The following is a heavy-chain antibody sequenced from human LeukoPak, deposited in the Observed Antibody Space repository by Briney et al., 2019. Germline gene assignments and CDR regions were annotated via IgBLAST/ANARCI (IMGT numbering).Heavy chain of an antibody. CDR2: INPNSGGT. CDR1: GYTFTSYG. V-gene: IGHV1-2*02. D-gene: IGHD1-26*01. CDR3: ARDSSFGGWELLAGYFDY. Sequence: ASVKVSCKASGYTFTSYGISWVRQAPGQGLEWMGWINPNSGGTNYAQKFQGRVTMTRDTSISTAYMELSRRRSDDTAVYYCARDSSFGGWELLAGYFDYWGQGTLVTVSS. J-gene: IGHJ4*02.